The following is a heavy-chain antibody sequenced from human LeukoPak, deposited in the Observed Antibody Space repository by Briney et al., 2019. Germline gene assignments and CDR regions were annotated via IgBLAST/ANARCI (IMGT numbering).Heavy chain of an antibody. CDR3: SRGKDDSLTGARQYYFDY. V-gene: IGHV4-59*01. J-gene: IGHJ4*02. Sequence: PSETLSLTCTVSGGSISSYYWSWIRQPPGKGLEWIGYIYYSGSTNYNPSLKSRVTISVDTSKKQFSLKLSSVTAADTAVYYCSRGKDDSLTGARQYYFDYWGQGTLVTVSS. CDR1: GGSISSYY. D-gene: IGHD3-9*01. CDR2: IYYSGST.